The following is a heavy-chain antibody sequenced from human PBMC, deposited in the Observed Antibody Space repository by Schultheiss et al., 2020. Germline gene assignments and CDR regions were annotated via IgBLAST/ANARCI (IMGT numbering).Heavy chain of an antibody. Sequence: GGSLRLSCAASGFTLSGYGMHWVRQAPGKGLEWVAVILSDGNNKNYADSVKGRFTISRDNPKNTVSLQMNSLRAEDTAVYYCATLDFIVVVVVPTPNWFDPWGQGTLVTVSS. D-gene: IGHD2-15*01. V-gene: IGHV3-30*03. CDR2: ILSDGNNK. J-gene: IGHJ5*02. CDR3: ATLDFIVVVVVPTPNWFDP. CDR1: GFTLSGYG.